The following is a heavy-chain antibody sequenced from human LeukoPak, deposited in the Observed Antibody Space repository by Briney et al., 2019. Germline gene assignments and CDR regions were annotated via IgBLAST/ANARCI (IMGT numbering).Heavy chain of an antibody. V-gene: IGHV1-8*01. CDR1: GYTFTSYD. J-gene: IGHJ5*02. CDR3: ARAPNFRGAFHWFDP. CDR2: MNPNSGNT. D-gene: IGHD3-10*01. Sequence: ASVKVSCKASGYTFTSYDINWVRQATGQGREWMGWMNPNSGNTGYAQKFQGRVTMTRNTSISTAYMELSSLRSEDTAVYYCARAPNFRGAFHWFDPWGQGTLVTVSS.